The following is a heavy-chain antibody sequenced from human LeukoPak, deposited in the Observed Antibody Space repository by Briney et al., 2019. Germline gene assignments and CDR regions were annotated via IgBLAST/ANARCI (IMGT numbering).Heavy chain of an antibody. J-gene: IGHJ4*02. D-gene: IGHD5-24*01. CDR1: GGSISSGSYY. CDR3: ARAPKMATTFDY. CDR2: IYTSGST. V-gene: IGHV4-61*02. Sequence: SETLSLTCTVSGGSISSGSYYWRWLRQPAGKGLEWIGRIYTSGSTNYNPSLKSRVTISVDTSKNQFSLKLSSVTAADTAVYYCARAPKMATTFDYWGQGTLVTVSS.